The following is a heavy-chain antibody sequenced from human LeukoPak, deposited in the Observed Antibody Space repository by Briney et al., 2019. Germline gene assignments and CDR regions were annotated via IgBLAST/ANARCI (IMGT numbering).Heavy chain of an antibody. V-gene: IGHV4-34*01. CDR3: ARGRYYYGSGSYYPLFDY. D-gene: IGHD3-10*01. J-gene: IGHJ4*02. Sequence: SETLSLTCAVYGGSFSGYYWSWIRQPPGKGLEWIGEINHSGSTNYNPSLKSRVTISVDTPKNQFSLKLSSVTAADTAVYYCARGRYYYGSGSYYPLFDYWGQGTLVTVSS. CDR2: INHSGST. CDR1: GGSFSGYY.